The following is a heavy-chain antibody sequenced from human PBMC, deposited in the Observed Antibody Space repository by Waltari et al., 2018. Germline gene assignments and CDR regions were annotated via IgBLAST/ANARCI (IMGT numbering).Heavy chain of an antibody. CDR2: IYYSGST. CDR3: ARADAGAVAGADY. D-gene: IGHD6-19*01. Sequence: QVQLQESGPGLVKPSQTLSLTCTVSGGSIRSGGYSWSWIRQHPGKGLEWIGYIYYSGSTYYNPSLKSRVTISVDTSKNQFSLKLSSVTAADTAVYYCARADAGAVAGADYWGQGTLVTVSS. V-gene: IGHV4-31*03. CDR1: GGSIRSGGYS. J-gene: IGHJ4*02.